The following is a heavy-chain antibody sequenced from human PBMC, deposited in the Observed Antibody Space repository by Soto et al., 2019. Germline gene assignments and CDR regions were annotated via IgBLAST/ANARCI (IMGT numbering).Heavy chain of an antibody. CDR3: ARGRIAAAGRWCGP. J-gene: IGHJ5*02. D-gene: IGHD6-13*01. CDR1: GYTFTSYA. Sequence: APVKVSFKASGYTFTSYAMHWVRQAPGQRLEWMGWINAGNGNTKYSQKFQGRVTITRDASASTAYMELSSLRSEDTAVYYCARGRIAAAGRWCGPRGQATLVTVSS. CDR2: INAGNGNT. V-gene: IGHV1-3*01.